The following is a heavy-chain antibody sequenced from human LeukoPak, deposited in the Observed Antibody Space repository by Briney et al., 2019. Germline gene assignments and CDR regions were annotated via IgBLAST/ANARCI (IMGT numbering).Heavy chain of an antibody. CDR3: ARGTFHCSGGSCYSRSYYYYGMDV. V-gene: IGHV4-59*08. CDR1: GVSISSYY. CDR2: IYYSGST. J-gene: IGHJ6*02. Sequence: PSETLSLTCTVSGVSISSYYWSWIRQPPGKGLEWIGYIYYSGSTNYNPSLKSRVTISVDTSKNQFSLKLSSVTAADTAVYYCARGTFHCSGGSCYSRSYYYYGMDVWGQGTTVTVSS. D-gene: IGHD2-15*01.